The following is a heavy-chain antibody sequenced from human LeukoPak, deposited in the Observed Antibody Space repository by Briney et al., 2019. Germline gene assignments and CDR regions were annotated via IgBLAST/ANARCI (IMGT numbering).Heavy chain of an antibody. CDR3: ARLHYYGSGSYCPFDY. D-gene: IGHD3-10*01. CDR1: GGSISSYY. J-gene: IGHJ4*02. CDR2: IYYSGST. Sequence: SETLSLTCTVSGGSISSYYRSWIRQPPGKGLEWIGYIYYSGSTNYNPSLKSRVTISVDTSKNQFSLKLSSVTAADTAVYYCARLHYYGSGSYCPFDYWGQGTLVTVSS. V-gene: IGHV4-59*08.